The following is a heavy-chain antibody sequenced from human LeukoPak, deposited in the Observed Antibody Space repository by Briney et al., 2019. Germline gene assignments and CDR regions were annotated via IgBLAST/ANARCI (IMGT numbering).Heavy chain of an antibody. V-gene: IGHV4-61*02. CDR3: ARDWESSLDY. CDR1: GGSISSVGYY. Sequence: PSETLSLTCIVSGGSISSVGYYWSWIRQPAGKGLEWIGRVYTSGSTDYNPSLKSRVTISVDTSKNQLSLKLSSVTPADTAVYYCARDWESSLDYWGQGTLVTVSS. J-gene: IGHJ4*02. D-gene: IGHD1-26*01. CDR2: VYTSGST.